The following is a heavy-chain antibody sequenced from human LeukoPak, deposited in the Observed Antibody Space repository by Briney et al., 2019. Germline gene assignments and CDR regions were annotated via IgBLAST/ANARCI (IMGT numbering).Heavy chain of an antibody. Sequence: PGGSLRLSCAASGFTFSSYSMNWVRQAPGKGLEWVANIGQDGGEKNSADSVKGRFTISRDNAKNSVYLQMNSLRADDTAVYFCARIIGSYGTYRYDYWGQGILVTVSS. D-gene: IGHD1-26*01. J-gene: IGHJ4*02. CDR1: GFTFSSYS. CDR2: IGQDGGEK. V-gene: IGHV3-7*01. CDR3: ARIIGSYGTYRYDY.